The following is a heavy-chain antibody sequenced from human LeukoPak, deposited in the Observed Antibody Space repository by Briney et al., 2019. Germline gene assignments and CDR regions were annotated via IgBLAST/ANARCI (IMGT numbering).Heavy chain of an antibody. D-gene: IGHD2-15*01. J-gene: IGHJ4*02. V-gene: IGHV3-15*01. CDR2: IKSKIDGGTI. CDR3: TTRRQDGW. CDR1: GFTFSDAW. Sequence: PGGSLRLSCVASGFTFSDAWMSWVRQAPGKGLEWVGRIKSKIDGGTIDYAAPVKGRFTISRDDSGNTLYLQMNSLKTEDTAVYYCTTRRQDGWWGQGTLVTVSS.